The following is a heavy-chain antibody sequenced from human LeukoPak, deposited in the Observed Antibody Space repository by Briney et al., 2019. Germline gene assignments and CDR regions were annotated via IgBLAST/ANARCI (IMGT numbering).Heavy chain of an antibody. J-gene: IGHJ6*03. Sequence: PGGSLRLSCAASGFTFSSYWMHWVRHAPGKGLVWVSRINSDGSSTSYADSVKGRFTISRDNAKKSLYLQMNSLRAEDTAVYYCARSELGYNYYYMDVWGKGTTVTISS. CDR2: INSDGSST. V-gene: IGHV3-74*01. D-gene: IGHD3-10*01. CDR1: GFTFSSYW. CDR3: ARSELGYNYYYMDV.